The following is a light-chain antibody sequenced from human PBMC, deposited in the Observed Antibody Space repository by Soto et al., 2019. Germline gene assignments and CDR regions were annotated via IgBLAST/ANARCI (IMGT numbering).Light chain of an antibody. Sequence: DIQMTQSPPSLSASVGDRVTITCRASQGIRNFVAWYQQKPGKAPKLLIYAASTLQSEVPSRFSGSGSGTDFTLAINSLQAEDVATYSCQKYSSVPVFGPGTKVEIK. CDR3: QKYSSVPV. J-gene: IGKJ3*01. V-gene: IGKV1-27*01. CDR1: QGIRNF. CDR2: AAS.